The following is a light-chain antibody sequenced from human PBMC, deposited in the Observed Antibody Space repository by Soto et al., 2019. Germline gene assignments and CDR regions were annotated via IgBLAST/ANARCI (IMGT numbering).Light chain of an antibody. CDR2: GAS. CDR1: QSVRNSY. CDR3: QQYGSSPYT. J-gene: IGKJ2*01. Sequence: EILLTQSPRTLSLSPGERATLSCRASQSVRNSYLAWYQQKPGQAPRLLIYGASGRATGIPDRFSGSGSGPSSTLTTSSLDPEDFAVYYCQQYGSSPYTFGHGPTLEI. V-gene: IGKV3-20*01.